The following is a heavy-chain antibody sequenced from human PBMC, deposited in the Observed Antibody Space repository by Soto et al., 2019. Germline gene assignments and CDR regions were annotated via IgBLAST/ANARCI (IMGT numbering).Heavy chain of an antibody. J-gene: IGHJ2*01. Sequence: GGSLRLSCAASGFTFSSYAMSWVRQAPGKGLEWVSAISGSGGSTYYADSVKGRFTISRDNSKNTLYLQMNSLRAEDTAVYYCAKDTGVVTAIHWYFDLWGRGTLVTVSA. CDR1: GFTFSSYA. CDR2: ISGSGGST. CDR3: AKDTGVVTAIHWYFDL. V-gene: IGHV3-23*01. D-gene: IGHD2-21*02.